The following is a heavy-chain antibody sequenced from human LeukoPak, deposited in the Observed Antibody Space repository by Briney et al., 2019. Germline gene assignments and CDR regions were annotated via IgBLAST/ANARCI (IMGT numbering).Heavy chain of an antibody. D-gene: IGHD5-18*01. J-gene: IGHJ4*02. CDR3: AARGYSYSDFDC. CDR2: IIPTLGIA. CDR1: GGTFSSYA. V-gene: IGHV1-69*04. Sequence: GASVKVSCKASGGTFSSYAISWVRQAPGQGLEWMGRIIPTLGIANYAQKFQGRVTITADKSTSTAYMELSSLRSEDTAVYYCAARGYSYSDFDCWGQGTLVTVSS.